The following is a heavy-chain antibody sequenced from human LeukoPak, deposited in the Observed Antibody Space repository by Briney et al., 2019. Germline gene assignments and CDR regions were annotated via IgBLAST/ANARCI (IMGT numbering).Heavy chain of an antibody. J-gene: IGHJ3*02. CDR1: GFTFSRHG. CDR3: AKSPGSLLWFGEVLPDAFDI. Sequence: GGSLRLSCVASGFTFSRHGMNWVRQAPGKGLEWVSGISPSGDIKYYVDSVKGRFTISRDNSKNTLYLQMNSLRAEDTAVYYCAKSPGSLLWFGEVLPDAFDIWGQGTMVTVSS. V-gene: IGHV3-23*01. D-gene: IGHD3-10*01. CDR2: ISPSGDIK.